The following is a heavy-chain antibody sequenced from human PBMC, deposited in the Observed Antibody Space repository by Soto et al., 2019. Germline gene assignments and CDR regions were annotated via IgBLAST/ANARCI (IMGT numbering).Heavy chain of an antibody. J-gene: IGHJ4*02. CDR2: IYWDDDK. D-gene: IGHD3-10*01. CDR3: AHTPMVRGVIITFDY. Sequence: QITLKESGPTLVKPTQTLTLTCTFSGFSLSTSGVGVGWIRQPPGKALEWLALIYWDDDKRYSPSLKSRLTITKDTSKNQVVLTMTNMDPVDTATYYYAHTPMVRGVIITFDYWGQGTLVTVSS. V-gene: IGHV2-5*02. CDR1: GFSLSTSGVG.